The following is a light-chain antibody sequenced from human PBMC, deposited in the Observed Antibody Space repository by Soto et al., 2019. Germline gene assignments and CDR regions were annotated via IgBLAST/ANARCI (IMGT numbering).Light chain of an antibody. V-gene: IGKV3-15*01. J-gene: IGKJ5*01. CDR2: DTS. Sequence: EIVMTQYPATLSVSPGERATLSCRASQSISNKLAWYQHKPGQAPRLLIYDTSTRVAGIPARFTGSGSGTDFTLTISSLQSEDFAVYYCQQYNIWRSISFGQGTRLEIK. CDR3: QQYNIWRSIS. CDR1: QSISNK.